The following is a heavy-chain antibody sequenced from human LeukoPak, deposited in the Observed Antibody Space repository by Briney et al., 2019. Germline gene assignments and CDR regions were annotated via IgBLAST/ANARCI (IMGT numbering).Heavy chain of an antibody. J-gene: IGHJ4*02. Sequence: GRSLRLPCAASGFTFDDYAVHWVRQAPGKGLEWVSGISWNSGSIGYADSVKGRFTISRDNAKNSLYLQMNSLRAEDTALYYCAKDLPRYCSGGSCPFDYWGQGTLVTVSS. CDR2: ISWNSGSI. V-gene: IGHV3-9*01. CDR1: GFTFDDYA. D-gene: IGHD2-15*01. CDR3: AKDLPRYCSGGSCPFDY.